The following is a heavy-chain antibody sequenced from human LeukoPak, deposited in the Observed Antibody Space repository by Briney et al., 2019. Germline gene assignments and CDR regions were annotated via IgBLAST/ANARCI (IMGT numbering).Heavy chain of an antibody. V-gene: IGHV4-61*02. Sequence: SETLSLTCTVSGGSISSGSYYWSWIRQPAGKGLEWIGRIYTSGSTNYNPSLKSRVTISVDTSKDQFSLKLSSVTAADTAVYYCARDSTKDYGDYADAFDIWGQGTMVTVSS. CDR3: ARDSTKDYGDYADAFDI. J-gene: IGHJ3*02. CDR2: IYTSGST. CDR1: GGSISSGSYY. D-gene: IGHD4-17*01.